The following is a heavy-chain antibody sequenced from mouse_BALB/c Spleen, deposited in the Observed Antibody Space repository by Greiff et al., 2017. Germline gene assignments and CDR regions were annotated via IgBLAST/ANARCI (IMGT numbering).Heavy chain of an antibody. CDR1: GFNIKDYY. CDR2: IDPENGNT. D-gene: IGHD3-1*01. V-gene: IGHV14-1*02. CDR3: ASPSRAMDY. Sequence: VQLKESGAELVRPGALVKLSCKASGFNIKDYYMHWVKQRPEQGLEWIGWIDPENGNTIYDPKFQGKASITADTSSNTAYLQLSSLTSEDTAVYYCASPSRAMDYWGQGTSVTVSS. J-gene: IGHJ4*01.